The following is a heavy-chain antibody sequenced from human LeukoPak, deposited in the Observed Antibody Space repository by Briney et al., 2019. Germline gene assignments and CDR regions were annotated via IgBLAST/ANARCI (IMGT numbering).Heavy chain of an antibody. V-gene: IGHV3-53*01. J-gene: IGHJ4*02. CDR3: ASGGMGARKYYSDPFHY. D-gene: IGHD3-16*01. CDR1: GFTVSSNY. Sequence: GGSLRLTCAASGFTVSSNYMSWVGQGPGKGLEWVSILYSAGSTYYADSVRGRFTISRDSSKNTVCLQMNSLRVEDTAVYYCASGGMGARKYYSDPFHYWGQGTLVTVSS. CDR2: LYSAGST.